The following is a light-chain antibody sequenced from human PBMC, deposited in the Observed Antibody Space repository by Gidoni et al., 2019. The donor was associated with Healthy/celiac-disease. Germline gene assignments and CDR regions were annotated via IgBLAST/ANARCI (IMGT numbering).Light chain of an antibody. Sequence: EIVLTQSPGTLSLSPGERATLSCRASQSVSSSYLAWYQQKPGQAPRHLSYGACSRATGIPDSFSGSGSGTDFTLTISRLEPEDFAVYYCQQFRTFGQGTKVEIK. V-gene: IGKV3-20*01. CDR3: QQFRT. CDR2: GAC. CDR1: QSVSSSY. J-gene: IGKJ1*01.